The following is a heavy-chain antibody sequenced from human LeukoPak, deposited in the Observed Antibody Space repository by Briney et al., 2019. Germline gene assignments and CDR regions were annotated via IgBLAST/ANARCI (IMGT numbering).Heavy chain of an antibody. J-gene: IGHJ4*02. CDR1: GGSVSSGSYY. Sequence: SETLSLTCTVSGGSVSSGSYYWSWIRQPPGKGLEWIGYIYYSGSTNYNPSLKSRVTISVDTSKNQFSLKLSSVTAADTAVCYCARVGGGASGWYGKHFDYWGQGTLVTVSS. D-gene: IGHD6-19*01. CDR3: ARVGGGASGWYGKHFDY. V-gene: IGHV4-61*01. CDR2: IYYSGST.